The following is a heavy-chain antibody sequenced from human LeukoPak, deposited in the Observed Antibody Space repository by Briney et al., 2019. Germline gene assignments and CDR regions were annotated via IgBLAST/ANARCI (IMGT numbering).Heavy chain of an antibody. D-gene: IGHD6-13*01. CDR1: GGSIINYY. Sequence: NTSETLSLTCTVSGGSIINYYWSWIRQPPGKGLEWIGYIYYSGSTNYNPSLKSRVTISVDTSKNQFSLKLSSVTAADTAVYYCARDGGGSSSWGWDNWFDPWGQGTLVTVSS. J-gene: IGHJ5*02. CDR2: IYYSGST. CDR3: ARDGGGSSSWGWDNWFDP. V-gene: IGHV4-59*01.